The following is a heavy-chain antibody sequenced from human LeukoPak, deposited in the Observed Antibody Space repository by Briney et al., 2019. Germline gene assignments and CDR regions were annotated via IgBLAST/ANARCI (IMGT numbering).Heavy chain of an antibody. CDR1: GYSFTSYW. CDR2: IYPGDCDT. CDR3: ARPTEMATIGADAFDI. Sequence: KVGESLKIFCKGSGYSFTSYWLGWVRQMPGKGLGWMGIIYPGDCDTRYSPSFQGQVAILADKSISTAYLQWSSLKASDTAMYYCARPTEMATIGADAFDIWGQGTMVTVSS. J-gene: IGHJ3*02. D-gene: IGHD5-24*01. V-gene: IGHV5-51*01.